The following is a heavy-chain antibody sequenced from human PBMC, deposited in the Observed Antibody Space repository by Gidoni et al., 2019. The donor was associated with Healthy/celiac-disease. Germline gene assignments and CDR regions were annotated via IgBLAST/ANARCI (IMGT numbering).Heavy chain of an antibody. D-gene: IGHD6-13*01. CDR3: AKTPGIAAAGAFSFFSFWFDY. J-gene: IGHJ4*02. V-gene: IGHV3-23*01. CDR2: ISGSGGST. CDR1: GSPFSSYA. Sequence: EVQLLESGGGLVQPGGSLRLSCAASGSPFSSYAMSWVRQAPGKGLEWVSAISGSGGSTYYADSVKGRFTISRDNSKNTLYLQMNSLRAEDTAVYYCAKTPGIAAAGAFSFFSFWFDYWGQGTLVTVSS.